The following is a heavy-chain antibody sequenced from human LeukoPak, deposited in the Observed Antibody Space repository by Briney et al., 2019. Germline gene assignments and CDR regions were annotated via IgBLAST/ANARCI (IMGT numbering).Heavy chain of an antibody. CDR2: IWYDGSNK. CDR3: ARDFEAYCGGGLDC. D-gene: IGHD2-21*01. CDR1: GFTFSSYG. Sequence: GRSLRLSCAASGFTFSSYGMHWVRQAPGKGLEWVAVIWYDGSNKYYADSVKGRFTISRDNSRNTLYLQMNSLRAEDTAVYYCARDFEAYCGGGLDCWGQGTLVTVSS. J-gene: IGHJ4*02. V-gene: IGHV3-33*01.